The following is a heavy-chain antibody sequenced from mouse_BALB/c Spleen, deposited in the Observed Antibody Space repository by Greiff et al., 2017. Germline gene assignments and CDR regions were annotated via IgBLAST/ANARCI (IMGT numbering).Heavy chain of an antibody. J-gene: IGHJ4*01. CDR3: ARKTYAMDY. CDR1: GFTFSSYA. Sequence: EVKLVESGGGLVKPGGSLKLSCAASGFTFSSYAMSWVRQSPEKRLEWVAEISSGGSYTYYPDTVTGRFTISRDNAKNTLYLEMSSLRSEDTAMYYCARKTYAMDYWGQGTSVTVSS. V-gene: IGHV5-9-4*01. CDR2: ISSGGSYT.